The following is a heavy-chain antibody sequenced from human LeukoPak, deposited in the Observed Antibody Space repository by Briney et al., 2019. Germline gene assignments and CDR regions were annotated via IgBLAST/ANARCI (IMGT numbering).Heavy chain of an antibody. J-gene: IGHJ4*02. D-gene: IGHD1-26*01. V-gene: IGHV4-59*11. Sequence: SETLSLTCTVSGGSISSHYWSWIRQPPGKGLEWIGYVYYSGSAHYNPSLKSRVTISVGTSKNQFSLNLSCVTAADTAVYYCARVQYSGSYYYFDYWGQGTLVAVSS. CDR2: VYYSGSA. CDR1: GGSISSHY. CDR3: ARVQYSGSYYYFDY.